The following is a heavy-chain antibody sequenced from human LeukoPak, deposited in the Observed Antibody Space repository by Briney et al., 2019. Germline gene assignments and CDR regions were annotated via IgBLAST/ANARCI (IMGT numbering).Heavy chain of an antibody. CDR3: ASEEAPVAGPKNWLDP. CDR2: INHSGST. V-gene: IGHV4-34*01. D-gene: IGHD6-19*01. Sequence: PSETLSLTCAVYGGSFSGYYWSWIRQPPGKGLEWIGEINHSGSTNYNPSLKSRVTISVDTSKNQFSLKLSSVTAADTAVYYCASEEAPVAGPKNWLDPWGQGTLVTVSS. J-gene: IGHJ5*02. CDR1: GGSFSGYY.